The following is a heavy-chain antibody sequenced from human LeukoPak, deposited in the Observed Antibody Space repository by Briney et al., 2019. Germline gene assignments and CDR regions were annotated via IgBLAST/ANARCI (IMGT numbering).Heavy chain of an antibody. V-gene: IGHV3-48*03. CDR1: GFTFSSYE. J-gene: IGHJ3*02. Sequence: PGGSLRLSCAASGFTFSSYEINWVRQAPGKGLEWVSYISSSGNTIYYADSVKGRFTISRDNAKNSLYLQMNSLSAGDTAVYYCARGIRDDSSGYYPDTFDIWGQGTMVTVSS. CDR2: ISSSGNTI. D-gene: IGHD3-22*01. CDR3: ARGIRDDSSGYYPDTFDI.